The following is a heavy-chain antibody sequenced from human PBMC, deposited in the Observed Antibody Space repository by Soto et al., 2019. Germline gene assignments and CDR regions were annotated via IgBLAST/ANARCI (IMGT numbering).Heavy chain of an antibody. V-gene: IGHV4-34*01. CDR2: INHSGST. D-gene: IGHD2-15*01. CDR3: ARGEGGVVVVAAYDYMDV. Sequence: QVQLQQWGAGLLKPSETLSLTCAVYGGSFSGYYWSWIRQPPGKGLEWIGEINHSGSTNYNPSLKSRFTISVDTSKNQFSLKLSSVTAADTAVYYCARGEGGVVVVAAYDYMDVWGKGTTVTVSS. CDR1: GGSFSGYY. J-gene: IGHJ6*03.